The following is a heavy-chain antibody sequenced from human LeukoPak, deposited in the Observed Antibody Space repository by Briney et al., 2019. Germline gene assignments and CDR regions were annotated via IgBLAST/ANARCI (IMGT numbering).Heavy chain of an antibody. J-gene: IGHJ4*02. Sequence: SETLSLTCTASGGSISSSSYYWGWIRQPPGKCLEWIGSIYYRGSTYYNPSLKSRVTISVDTSKNQFSLKLSSVTAADTAVYYCARLSAVYHDFWSGYYDRPSSYFDYWGQGTLVTVSS. CDR2: IYYRGST. D-gene: IGHD3-3*01. CDR3: ARLSAVYHDFWSGYYDRPSSYFDY. CDR1: GGSISSSSYY. V-gene: IGHV4-39*01.